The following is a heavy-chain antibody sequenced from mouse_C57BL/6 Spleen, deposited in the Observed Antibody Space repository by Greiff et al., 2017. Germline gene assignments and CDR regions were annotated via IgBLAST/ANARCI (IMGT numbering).Heavy chain of an antibody. CDR2: ISYDGSN. CDR3: ASLITTVVADYFDY. CDR1: GYSITSGYY. J-gene: IGHJ2*01. Sequence: EVKLMESGPGLVKPSQSLSLTCSVTGYSITSGYYWNWIRQFPGNKLEWMGYISYDGSNNYNPSLKNRISITRDTSKNQFFLKLNSVTTEDTATYYCASLITTVVADYFDYWGQGTTLTVSS. V-gene: IGHV3-6*01. D-gene: IGHD1-1*01.